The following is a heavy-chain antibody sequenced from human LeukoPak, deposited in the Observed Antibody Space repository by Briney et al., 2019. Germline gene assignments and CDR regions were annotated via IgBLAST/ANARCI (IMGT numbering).Heavy chain of an antibody. CDR1: EFPFSDYL. CDR2: IYSGGGT. D-gene: IGHD2-2*01. J-gene: IGHJ4*02. CDR3: ARDCACSTSCPDY. V-gene: IGHV3-53*01. Sequence: GGALRLSCAASEFPFSDYLMSWVRQAPGKGLEWVSVIYSGGGTDYADSVKGRFTISRDHSKNALYIQMNSLRAEDTAVYYCARDCACSTSCPDYWGEGRLVTVCS.